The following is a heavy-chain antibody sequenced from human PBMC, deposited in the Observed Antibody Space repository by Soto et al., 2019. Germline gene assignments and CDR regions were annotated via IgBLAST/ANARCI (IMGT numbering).Heavy chain of an antibody. J-gene: IGHJ6*02. CDR2: IYPSGST. CDR1: GGSISRYC. D-gene: IGHD2-8*01. Sequence: TMSLTFTVSGGSISRYCWRWIRQPSGKGLEWIGRIYPSGSTNYSPSLKSRVTMSVDTSKNQLSLKLSSVTAADTAVYYCARGEIGNGYGMDVWGQGTTVTVSS. CDR3: ARGEIGNGYGMDV. V-gene: IGHV4-4*07.